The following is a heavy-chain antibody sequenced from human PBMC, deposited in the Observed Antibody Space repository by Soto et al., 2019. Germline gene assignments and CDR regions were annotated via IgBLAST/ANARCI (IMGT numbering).Heavy chain of an antibody. CDR1: GFTFSGSV. CDR3: TTYGNSSKGFDY. Sequence: VQLVESGGGLVHPEGSLKLSCAVSGFTFSGSVMHWVRQAPGKGLEWLGRIRSRDSDYATSYAESVKGRVTISRDDSKNTAYLQVTSLKIEDTALYYCTTYGNSSKGFDYWGQGTLVTVSS. D-gene: IGHD6-6*01. V-gene: IGHV3-73*01. J-gene: IGHJ4*02. CDR2: IRSRDSDYAT.